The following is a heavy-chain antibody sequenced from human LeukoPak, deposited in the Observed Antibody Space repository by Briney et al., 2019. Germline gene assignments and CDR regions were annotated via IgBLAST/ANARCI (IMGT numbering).Heavy chain of an antibody. V-gene: IGHV1-18*01. D-gene: IGHD3-22*01. Sequence: ASVKVSCKSSGYTFTIYGISWVRQAPGQGLEWMGWISAYNGNTNYAQKLQGRVTMTTDTSTSTAYMELRSLRSDDTAVYYCARDPHYDSSGYYYVVRYFDYWGQGTLVTVSS. CDR1: GYTFTIYG. CDR3: ARDPHYDSSGYYYVVRYFDY. CDR2: ISAYNGNT. J-gene: IGHJ4*02.